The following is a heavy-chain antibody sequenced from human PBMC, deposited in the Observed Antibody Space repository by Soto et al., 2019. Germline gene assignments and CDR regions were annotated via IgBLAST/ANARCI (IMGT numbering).Heavy chain of an antibody. V-gene: IGHV3-23*01. Sequence: PVGSLRLSCVASGFSITSFAMSWVRQAPGKGLEWASAISASGGSTYADSVKGRFTISRGNSKNTLYLQMNSLRVEDTAVYYCAKVLSSGSYSGALEYWGQGALVTVSS. CDR3: AKVLSSGSYSGALEY. D-gene: IGHD1-26*01. J-gene: IGHJ4*02. CDR2: ISASGGST. CDR1: GFSITSFA.